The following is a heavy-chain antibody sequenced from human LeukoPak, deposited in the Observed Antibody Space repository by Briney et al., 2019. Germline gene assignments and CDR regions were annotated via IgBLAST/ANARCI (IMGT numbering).Heavy chain of an antibody. J-gene: IGHJ4*02. Sequence: ASVKVSCKASGYTFTSYAMHWVRQAPGQRLEWMGWINAGNGNTKYSQKFQGRVTITRDTSASTAYMELSSLRAEDTAVYYCARSHLNYDYVWGSYPYYWGQGTLVTVSS. D-gene: IGHD3-16*01. V-gene: IGHV1-3*01. CDR2: INAGNGNT. CDR3: ARSHLNYDYVWGSYPYY. CDR1: GYTFTSYA.